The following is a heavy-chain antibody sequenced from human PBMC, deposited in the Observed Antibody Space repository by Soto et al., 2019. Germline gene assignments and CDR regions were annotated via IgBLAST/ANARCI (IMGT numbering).Heavy chain of an antibody. CDR3: ARDHKWDGMDV. Sequence: QVQLEESGPGLVKPSQTLSLTCSVSGGSFSSDSFIWSWVRQFPGKGLEWIGYIYYSGTTYYNPSLRRRVIMSVATSKTQFALKLSSVTAADTAVYYCARDHKWDGMDVWGQGTTVTVSS. V-gene: IGHV4-31*03. CDR1: GGSFSSDSFI. J-gene: IGHJ6*02. CDR2: IYYSGTT. D-gene: IGHD1-26*01.